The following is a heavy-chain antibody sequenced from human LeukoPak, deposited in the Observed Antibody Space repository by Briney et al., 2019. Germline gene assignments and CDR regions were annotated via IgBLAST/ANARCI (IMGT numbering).Heavy chain of an antibody. CDR3: AGRSSSFVGNDY. V-gene: IGHV4-39*07. CDR2: IYYSGST. Sequence: PSETLSLTCTVSGDSISSSSYYWGWIRQPPGKGLEWIWIIYYSGSTYYNPSLKSRVTISVDTSKNQFSLKLSSVTAADTAVYYCAGRSSSFVGNDYWGQGTLVTVSS. J-gene: IGHJ4*02. CDR1: GDSISSSSYY. D-gene: IGHD2-2*01.